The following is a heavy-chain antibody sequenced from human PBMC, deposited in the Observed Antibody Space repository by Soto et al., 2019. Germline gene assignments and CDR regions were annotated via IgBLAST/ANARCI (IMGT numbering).Heavy chain of an antibody. Sequence: PSETLSLTCTVSGGSISSGGYYWSWIRQHPGKGLEWIGYIYYSGSTYYNPSLKSRVTISVDTSKNQFSLKLSSVTAADTAVYYCARGAGGYGDYHYFDYWGQGTLVTVSS. J-gene: IGHJ4*02. CDR1: GGSISSGGYY. D-gene: IGHD4-17*01. CDR2: IYYSGST. V-gene: IGHV4-31*03. CDR3: ARGAGGYGDYHYFDY.